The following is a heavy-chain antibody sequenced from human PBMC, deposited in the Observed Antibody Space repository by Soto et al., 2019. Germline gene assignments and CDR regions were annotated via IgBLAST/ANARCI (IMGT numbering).Heavy chain of an antibody. J-gene: IGHJ4*02. CDR3: ASDAAGGYPNGY. D-gene: IGHD3-10*01. CDR1: GYTFTSYG. CDR2: ISAYNGNT. V-gene: IGHV1-18*04. Sequence: ASVKVSCKASGYTFTSYGISWVRQAPGQGLEWMGWISAYNGNTNYAQKLQGRVTMTTDTSTSTAYMELRSLRSDDTAVYYCASDAAGGYPNGYWGQGTLVTVSS.